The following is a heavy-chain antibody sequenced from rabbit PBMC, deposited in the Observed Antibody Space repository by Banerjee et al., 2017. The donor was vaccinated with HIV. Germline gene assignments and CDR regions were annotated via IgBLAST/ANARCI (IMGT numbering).Heavy chain of an antibody. D-gene: IGHD7-1*01. Sequence: QEQLEESGGGLVKPGGTLTLTCKASGFTLSSYWMCWVRQAPGKGLELIACIDTGSGSAYYASWVNGRFTISRSTSLNTVDLKMTSLTAADTATYFCARDPGVSGDGVYFDLWGQGTLVTVS. CDR3: ARDPGVSGDGVYFDL. CDR2: IDTGSGSA. CDR1: GFTLSSYW. V-gene: IGHV1S43*01. J-gene: IGHJ4*01.